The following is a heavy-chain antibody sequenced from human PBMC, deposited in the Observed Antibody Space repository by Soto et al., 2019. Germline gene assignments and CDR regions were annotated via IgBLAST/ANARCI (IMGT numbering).Heavy chain of an antibody. V-gene: IGHV1-69*01. CDR2: IRPFFGTS. CDR3: ARVGHITNFGMAV. CDR1: GGTFSSYT. J-gene: IGHJ6*02. D-gene: IGHD1-26*01. Sequence: QVQLVQAGAEVKKPGSSVKVSCEASGGTFSSYTINWVRQAPGQGLEWLGGIRPFFGTSNNAQTFQGRVTITADDTTSTAYMELRSMRYEDTAVYYCARVGHITNFGMAVWGQGTTVPGSS.